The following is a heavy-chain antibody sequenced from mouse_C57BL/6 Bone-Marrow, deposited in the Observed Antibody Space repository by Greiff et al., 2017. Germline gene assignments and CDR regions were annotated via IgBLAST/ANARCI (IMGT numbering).Heavy chain of an antibody. D-gene: IGHD1-1*01. CDR1: GYTFTSYD. Sequence: QVQLQQSGPELVKPGASVKLSCKASGYTFTSYDINWVKQRPGQGLEWIGWIYPRDGSTKYNEKFKGKATLTVDTSSSTAYMELHSLTSEDSAVYFCEGWITTLVAKVFDYWGQGTTLTVSS. V-gene: IGHV1-85*01. CDR3: EGWITTLVAKVFDY. CDR2: IYPRDGST. J-gene: IGHJ2*01.